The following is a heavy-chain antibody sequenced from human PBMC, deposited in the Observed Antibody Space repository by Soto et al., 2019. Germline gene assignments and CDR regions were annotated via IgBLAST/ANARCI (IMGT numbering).Heavy chain of an antibody. J-gene: IGHJ2*01. CDR2: IRNKVNSHTT. CDR1: GFTFSDHY. Sequence: EVQLVESGGCLVQPGGSLRLSCAASGFTFSDHYMDWVRQAPGKGLEWVGRIRNKVNSHTTEYAASVKGRFTMSRDNSKNSPYLQMNSLKSEDTAVYYGARGYCSNSVCYRYIDLWGRGTLVTVSS. CDR3: ARGYCSNSVCYRYIDL. V-gene: IGHV3-72*01. D-gene: IGHD2-8*01.